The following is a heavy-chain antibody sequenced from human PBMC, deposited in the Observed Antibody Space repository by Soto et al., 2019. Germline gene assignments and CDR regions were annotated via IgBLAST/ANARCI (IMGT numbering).Heavy chain of an antibody. Sequence: QVQLQESGPGLVKPSQTLSLTCTVSGGSISSGGYYWSWIRQHPGKGLEWIGYIYYSGSTYYNRSLKSRVTISVDTSKYQFSLKLSSVTAADTAVYYCARVHYDYIWGAFDIWGQVTMVTVSS. CDR3: ARVHYDYIWGAFDI. J-gene: IGHJ3*02. CDR2: IYYSGST. D-gene: IGHD3-16*01. CDR1: GGSISSGGYY. V-gene: IGHV4-31*03.